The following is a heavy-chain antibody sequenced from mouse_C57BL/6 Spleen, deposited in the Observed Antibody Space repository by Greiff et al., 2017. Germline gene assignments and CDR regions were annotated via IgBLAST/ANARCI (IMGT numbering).Heavy chain of an antibody. J-gene: IGHJ2*01. D-gene: IGHD2-4*01. Sequence: QVQLQQPGAELVRPGTSVKLSCKASGYTFTSYWMHWVKQRPGQGLEWIGVIDPSDSYTNYNQKFKGKATLTVDTSSSTAYMQLSSLTSEDSAVYYGARPLYYDYGDLDYWGQGTTLTVSS. CDR3: ARPLYYDYGDLDY. CDR1: GYTFTSYW. CDR2: IDPSDSYT. V-gene: IGHV1-59*01.